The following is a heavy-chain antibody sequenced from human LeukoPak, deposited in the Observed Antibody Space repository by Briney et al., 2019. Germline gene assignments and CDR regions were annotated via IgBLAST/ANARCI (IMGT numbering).Heavy chain of an antibody. J-gene: IGHJ4*02. Sequence: PGGSLRLSCAASGFTFSRNGMHWVRQAPGKGLEWVAVIWYGGSNEYYADSVKGRFTVSRDNSKNTMYLQMNSLRAEDTAVYYCAKDRDYITGIVDYWGQGTLVTVSS. CDR2: IWYGGSNE. CDR3: AKDRDYITGIVDY. V-gene: IGHV3-33*06. CDR1: GFTFSRNG. D-gene: IGHD4/OR15-4a*01.